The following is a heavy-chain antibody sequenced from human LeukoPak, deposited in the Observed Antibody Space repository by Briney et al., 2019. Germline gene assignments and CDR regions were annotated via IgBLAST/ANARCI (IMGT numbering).Heavy chain of an antibody. Sequence: GGSLRLSCAASGFTFSSYWMTWVRQAPGKGLEWVAVISYDGSNKYYGDSVKGRFTISRDNSKNTLYLQMNSLRAEDTAVYYCASRHYDFGYYWGQGTLVTVSS. J-gene: IGHJ4*02. CDR3: ASRHYDFGYY. CDR1: GFTFSSYW. CDR2: ISYDGSNK. V-gene: IGHV3-30*03. D-gene: IGHD4-17*01.